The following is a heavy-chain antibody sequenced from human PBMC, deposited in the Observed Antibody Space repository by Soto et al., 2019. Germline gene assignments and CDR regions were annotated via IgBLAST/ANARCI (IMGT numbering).Heavy chain of an antibody. Sequence: ASVKVSCKASGYTFTGYYMHWVRQAPGQGLEWMGWINPNSGGTNYAQKFQGWVTMTRDTSISTAYMELSRLRSDDTAVYYCARDQLGGSYYVGDYYYYYYGMDVWGQGTTVTVSS. CDR1: GYTFTGYY. D-gene: IGHD1-26*01. CDR3: ARDQLGGSYYVGDYYYYYYGMDV. CDR2: INPNSGGT. J-gene: IGHJ6*02. V-gene: IGHV1-2*04.